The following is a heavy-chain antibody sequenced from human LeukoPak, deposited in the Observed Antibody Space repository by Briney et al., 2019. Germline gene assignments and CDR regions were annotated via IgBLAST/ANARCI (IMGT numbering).Heavy chain of an antibody. CDR1: GQTFSSYG. CDR3: ARRKQSAQGGGYSYHYAMDV. J-gene: IGHJ6*02. CDR2: IVPILGIA. Sequence: SVKVSCKTSGQTFSSYGFSWVRQAPGQGLEWMGWIVPILGIADYAQKFQGRVTITADKSASTAYMELSSLRSEDTAVYYCARRKQSAQGGGYSYHYAMDVWGQGTTVTVSS. V-gene: IGHV1-69*10. D-gene: IGHD3-16*01.